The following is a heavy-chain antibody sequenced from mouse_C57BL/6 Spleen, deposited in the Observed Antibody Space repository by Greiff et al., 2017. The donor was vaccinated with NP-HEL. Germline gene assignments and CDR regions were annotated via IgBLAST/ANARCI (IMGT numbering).Heavy chain of an antibody. CDR2: ISPGGSYT. J-gene: IGHJ3*01. V-gene: IGHV5-6*01. D-gene: IGHD1-1*01. Sequence: EVKLLQSGGDLVKPGASLKLSCAASGFTFSSYCMSWVRQTPDKRLEWVATISPGGSYTYYPDSVKGRSTFSRDNANNTLYLQMSSLMSEDTAVYYCARHEGLRYPFAYWGQGTLVTVSA. CDR1: GFTFSSYC. CDR3: ARHEGLRYPFAY.